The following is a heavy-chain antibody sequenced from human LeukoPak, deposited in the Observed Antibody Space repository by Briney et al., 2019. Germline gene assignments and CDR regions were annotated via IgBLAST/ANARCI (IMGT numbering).Heavy chain of an antibody. CDR3: ARDGGLDSGYLDY. V-gene: IGHV3-21*01. CDR1: GFTFSSYA. J-gene: IGHJ4*02. D-gene: IGHD1-26*01. Sequence: GGSLRLSCAASGFTFSSYAMSWVRQAPGKGLEWVASISSSSSYIYYADSVKGRFTISRDNAKNSLYLQMNSLRAEDTAVYYCARDGGLDSGYLDYWGQGTLVTVSS. CDR2: ISSSSSYI.